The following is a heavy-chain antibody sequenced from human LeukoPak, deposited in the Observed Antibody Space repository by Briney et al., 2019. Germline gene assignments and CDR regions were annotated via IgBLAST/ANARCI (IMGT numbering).Heavy chain of an antibody. J-gene: IGHJ3*02. CDR3: ARENRYFDWSRAFDI. CDR2: IIPIFGTT. D-gene: IGHD3-9*01. CDR1: GGTFSSYA. V-gene: IGHV1-69*13. Sequence: ASVKVSCKASGGTFSSYAIDWVRQAPGQGLEWMGEIIPIFGTTSYTQTLQGTVTITADDSTSTAYMELSSLRSEDTGVYYCARENRYFDWSRAFDIWGQGTMVTVSS.